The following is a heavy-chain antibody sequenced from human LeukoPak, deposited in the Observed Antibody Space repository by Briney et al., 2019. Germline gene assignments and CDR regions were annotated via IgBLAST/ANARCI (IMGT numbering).Heavy chain of an antibody. D-gene: IGHD6-6*01. V-gene: IGHV1-3*03. Sequence: ASVKVSCKASGYTFSSYAMHWVRQAPGQRLEWMGWINAGNGNTKFSHEFQGRVTITRDTSASTAYMELSSLRSEDTAVYYCATRGPPFIAALGSDYYYYYMDVWGKGTTVTVSS. CDR2: INAGNGNT. CDR1: GYTFSSYA. J-gene: IGHJ6*03. CDR3: ATRGPPFIAALGSDYYYYYMDV.